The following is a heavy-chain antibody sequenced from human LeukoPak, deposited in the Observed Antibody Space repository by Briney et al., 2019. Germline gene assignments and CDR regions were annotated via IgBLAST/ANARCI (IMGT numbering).Heavy chain of an antibody. CDR3: ARLTIAAAGPTDY. D-gene: IGHD6-13*01. CDR2: IYYSGST. J-gene: IGHJ4*02. Sequence: PSETLSLTCTVSGGSISSSSYYWGWIRQPPGKGLEWIGSIYYSGSTYYHPSLKSRVTISVDTSKNQFSLKLSSVTAADTAVYYCARLTIAAAGPTDYWGQGTLVTVSS. V-gene: IGHV4-39*01. CDR1: GGSISSSSYY.